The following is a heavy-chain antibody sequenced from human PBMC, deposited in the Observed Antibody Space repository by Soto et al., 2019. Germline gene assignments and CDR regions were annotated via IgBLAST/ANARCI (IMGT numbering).Heavy chain of an antibody. CDR1: GYTFSSYD. CDR2: MKPDSDNT. D-gene: IGHD1-26*01. Sequence: QVQLVQSGAEVKKPGASVKVSCKASGYTFSSYDINWVRQATGQGLEWKGWMKPDSDNTGYAQKFQGRVTMTRNTSISTAYMELSNLTSDDTAMYYCVRGHRQSGIYTGDSWGQGTLVTVSS. V-gene: IGHV1-8*01. J-gene: IGHJ4*02. CDR3: VRGHRQSGIYTGDS.